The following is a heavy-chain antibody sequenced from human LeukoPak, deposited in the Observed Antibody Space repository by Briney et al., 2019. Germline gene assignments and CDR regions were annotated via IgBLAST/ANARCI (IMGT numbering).Heavy chain of an antibody. CDR3: ARQDHGDYPPGY. CDR2: IDYSGSS. CDR1: GGSVSGSF. J-gene: IGHJ4*02. D-gene: IGHD4-17*01. Sequence: SETLSLTCTVSGGSVSGSFWNWIRRPPRKGLEWIGYIDYSGSSNYNPSLQSRVTISVDTSKNQVSLKLSSVTAADTAVYYCARQDHGDYPPGYWGQGTLVTVSS. V-gene: IGHV4-59*02.